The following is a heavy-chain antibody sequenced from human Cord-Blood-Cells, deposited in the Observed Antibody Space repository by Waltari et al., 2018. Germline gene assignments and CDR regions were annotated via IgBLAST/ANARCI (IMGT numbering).Heavy chain of an antibody. CDR2: INHSGRT. CDR3: ARGPGRFLEWLLGYYYMDV. CDR1: GGSFSGYY. Sequence: QVQLQQWGAGLLKPSETLSLTCAVYGGSFSGYYWSWIRQPPGKGLEWIGEINHSGRTNDNPSRKRRVTISVDTSKNQFSLKLSSVTAADTAVYYYARGPGRFLEWLLGYYYMDVWGKGTTVTVSS. J-gene: IGHJ6*03. D-gene: IGHD3-3*01. V-gene: IGHV4-34*01.